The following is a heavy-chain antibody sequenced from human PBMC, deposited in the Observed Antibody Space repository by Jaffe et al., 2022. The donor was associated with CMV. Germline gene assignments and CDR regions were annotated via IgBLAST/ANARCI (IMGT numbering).Heavy chain of an antibody. CDR3: AHRGEDIVVVPAASNWFDP. J-gene: IGHJ5*02. D-gene: IGHD2-2*01. CDR2: IYWNDDK. CDR1: GFSLSTSGVG. V-gene: IGHV2-5*01. Sequence: QITLKESGPTLVKPTQTLTLTCTFSGFSLSTSGVGVGWIRQPPGKALEWLALIYWNDDKRYSPSLKSRLTITKDTSKNQVVLTMTNMDPVDTATYYCAHRGEDIVVVPAASNWFDPWGQGTLVTVSS.